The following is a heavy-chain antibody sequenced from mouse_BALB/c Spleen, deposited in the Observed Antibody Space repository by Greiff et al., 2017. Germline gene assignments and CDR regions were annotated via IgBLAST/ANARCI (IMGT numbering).Heavy chain of an antibody. J-gene: IGHJ3*01. D-gene: IGHD1-1*01. Sequence: EVQLVESGGGLVKPGGSLKLSCAASGFTFSDYYMYWVRQTPEKRLEWVATISDGGSYTYYPDSVKGRFTISRDNSKNNLYLQMSSLKSEDTAMYYCARGGSSSWFAYWGQGTLVTVSA. V-gene: IGHV5-4*02. CDR2: ISDGGSYT. CDR1: GFTFSDYY. CDR3: ARGGSSSWFAY.